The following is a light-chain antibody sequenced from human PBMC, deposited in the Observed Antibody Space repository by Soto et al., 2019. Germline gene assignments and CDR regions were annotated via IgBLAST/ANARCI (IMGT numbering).Light chain of an antibody. J-gene: IGLJ7*01. CDR1: SSNIGKNS. V-gene: IGLV1-51*01. CDR2: DNN. Sequence: QSVLTQPPSVSAAPGQKVTISCSGGSSNIGKNSVSWYQHLTGTAPKLLIYDNNKRPSGIPDRFSGSKSGTSATLGITGLQTGDEADYYCGTWDSSLSVAVFGGGTQLTVL. CDR3: GTWDSSLSVAV.